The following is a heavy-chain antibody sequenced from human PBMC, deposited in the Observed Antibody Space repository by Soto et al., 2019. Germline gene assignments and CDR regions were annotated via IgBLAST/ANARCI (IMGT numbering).Heavy chain of an antibody. CDR2: IYYSGST. J-gene: IGHJ5*02. D-gene: IGHD2-2*01. CDR1: GVSISSGDYY. CDR3: ARGYCISTSCYFPWFDP. Sequence: SETLSLTCTVSGVSISSGDYYWSWIRQPPGKGLEWIGYIYYSGSTYYNPSLKSRVTISVDTSKNQFSLKLSSVTAADTAVYYCARGYCISTSCYFPWFDPWGQGTLVTVSS. V-gene: IGHV4-30-4*01.